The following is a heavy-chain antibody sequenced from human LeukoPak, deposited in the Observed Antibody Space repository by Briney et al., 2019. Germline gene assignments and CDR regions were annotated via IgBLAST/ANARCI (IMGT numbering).Heavy chain of an antibody. J-gene: IGHJ4*02. V-gene: IGHV3-48*03. CDR3: AKWSELPYFDY. Sequence: GGSLRLSCATSGFIFSTYEMNWVRQAPGRGLEWVAHISRSGTALYYADSVKGRFTISRDNARNSLDLQMNSLRAEDTAVYYCAKWSELPYFDYWGQGAPVTVSS. CDR1: GFIFSTYE. CDR2: ISRSGTAL. D-gene: IGHD2-15*01.